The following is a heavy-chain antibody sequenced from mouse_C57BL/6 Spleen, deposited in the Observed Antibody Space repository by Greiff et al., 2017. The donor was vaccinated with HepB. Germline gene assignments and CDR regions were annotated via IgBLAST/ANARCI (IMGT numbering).Heavy chain of an antibody. CDR2: INPSRGYT. CDR3: AIPPQLLYAMDY. J-gene: IGHJ4*01. D-gene: IGHD2-1*01. CDR1: CFTFTSYW. V-gene: IGHV1-7*01. Sequence: QVPLQQSGAELAKPGGPVKLSCKASCFTFTSYWMHLGKQRPGQGLEWIGYINPSRGYTKYNQKFKDKATLTADKSSSTAYMQLSSLTYEDSAVYYCAIPPQLLYAMDYWGQGTSVTVSS.